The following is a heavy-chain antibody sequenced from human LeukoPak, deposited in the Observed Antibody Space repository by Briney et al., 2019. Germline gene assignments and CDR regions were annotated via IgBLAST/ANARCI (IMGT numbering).Heavy chain of an antibody. V-gene: IGHV4-34*01. CDR3: ARDPVLVATIAAFDI. D-gene: IGHD5-12*01. Sequence: PSETLSLTCAVYGGSFSGYYWSWIRQPPGKGLEWIGEINHSGSTNYNPSLKSRVTISVDTSKNQFSLKLSSVTAADTAVYYCARDPVLVATIAAFDIWGQGTMVTVSS. CDR2: INHSGST. CDR1: GGSFSGYY. J-gene: IGHJ3*02.